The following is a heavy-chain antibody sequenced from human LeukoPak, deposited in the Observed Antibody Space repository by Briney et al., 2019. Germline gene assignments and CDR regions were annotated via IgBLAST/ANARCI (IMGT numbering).Heavy chain of an antibody. CDR1: GYTFTSYY. CDR3: ALGGSVVAATTRITMIVVVTGVDAFDI. Sequence: ASVKVSCKASGYTFTSYYMHWVRQAPGQGLEWMGIINPSGGSTSYAQKFQGRVTMTRDTSTSTVYMELSSLRSEDTAVYYCALGGSVVAATTRITMIVVVTGVDAFDIWGQGTMVTVSS. V-gene: IGHV1-46*03. D-gene: IGHD3-22*01. CDR2: INPSGGST. J-gene: IGHJ3*02.